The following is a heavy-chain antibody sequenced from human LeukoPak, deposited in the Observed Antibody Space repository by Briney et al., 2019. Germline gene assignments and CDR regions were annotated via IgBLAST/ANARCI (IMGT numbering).Heavy chain of an antibody. Sequence: GGSLRLSCAASGFTFSRYWMSWVRQAPGTGLEWVAKIKEDGSEKYYVDSVKGRFTISRDNAKDSLHLQMNSLRAEDTAVYYCARGGYQYEIWGQGTLVTVSS. CDR3: ARGGYQYEI. CDR2: IKEDGSEK. CDR1: GFTFSRYW. V-gene: IGHV3-7*03. D-gene: IGHD2-2*01. J-gene: IGHJ4*02.